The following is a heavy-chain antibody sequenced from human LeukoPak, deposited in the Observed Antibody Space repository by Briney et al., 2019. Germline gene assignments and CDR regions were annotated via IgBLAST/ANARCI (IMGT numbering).Heavy chain of an antibody. D-gene: IGHD2-2*01. CDR2: ISSSGSTI. V-gene: IGHV3-11*04. CDR1: GFTFSDYY. CDR3: ASQLGYCSSTSCRHAFDI. J-gene: IGHJ3*02. Sequence: PGGSLRLSCAASGFTFSDYYMSWIRQAPGKGLEWVSYISSSGSTIYYADSVKGRFTISRDNAKNSLYLQMNSLRAEDTAVYYWASQLGYCSSTSCRHAFDIWGQGTMVTVSS.